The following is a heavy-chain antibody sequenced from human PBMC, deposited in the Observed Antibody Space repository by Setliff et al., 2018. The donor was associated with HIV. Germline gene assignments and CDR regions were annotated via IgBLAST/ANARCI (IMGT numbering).Heavy chain of an antibody. J-gene: IGHJ6*03. CDR2: INPNSGGT. CDR3: ARGDTIAVPAAIDMDV. V-gene: IGHV1-2*02. Sequence: ASVKVSCKASGYTFSGYYMHWVRQAPGQGLEWMGWINPNSGGTNYAQKFQGRVTMTRDTSISTAYMELSRLRSDDTAVYYCARGDTIAVPAAIDMDVWGKGTTVTVSS. CDR1: GYTFSGYY. D-gene: IGHD2-2*01.